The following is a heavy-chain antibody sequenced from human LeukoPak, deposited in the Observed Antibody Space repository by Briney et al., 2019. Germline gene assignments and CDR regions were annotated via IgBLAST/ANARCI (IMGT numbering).Heavy chain of an antibody. CDR1: GFTFSTFA. D-gene: IGHD2-2*01. J-gene: IGHJ4*02. CDR2: ITGSGRDT. V-gene: IGHV3-23*01. Sequence: GGSLRLSCAASGFTFSTFAMIWVRQAPGKRLEWVSSITGSGRDTYYAGSVRGRITISRDNSRNTLYLQMNSLRAEDTALYYCAKGTLGSCSGATCYDFDNWGQGTLVTVSS. CDR3: AKGTLGSCSGATCYDFDN.